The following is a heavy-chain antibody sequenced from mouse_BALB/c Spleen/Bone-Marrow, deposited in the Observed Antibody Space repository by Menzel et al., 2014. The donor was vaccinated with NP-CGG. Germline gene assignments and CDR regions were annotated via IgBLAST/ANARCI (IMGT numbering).Heavy chain of an antibody. Sequence: EVKVVESGGGLVKSGGSLKLSCAASGFTFNSYGMSWVRQTPEKRLEWVATISGGGSXTFYPDSVKGRFTISRDNAKNNLYLQLSSLRSEDTALYYCARHAYYDQTEVSFVYWGQGTLVTVSA. CDR2: ISGGGSXT. CDR3: ARHAYYDQTEVSFVY. CDR1: GFTFNSYG. V-gene: IGHV5-9-2*01. D-gene: IGHD2-4*01. J-gene: IGHJ3*01.